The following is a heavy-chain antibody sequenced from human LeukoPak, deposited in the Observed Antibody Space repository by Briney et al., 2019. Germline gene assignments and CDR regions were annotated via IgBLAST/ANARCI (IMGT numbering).Heavy chain of an antibody. J-gene: IGHJ4*02. Sequence: GSLRLSCAASGFTFSSYSMNWVRQAPGKGLEWIGEINHSGSTNYNPSLKSRVTISVDTSMNQFSLKLNSVTATDTAVYYCAGARRNFDYWGQGTLVTVSS. D-gene: IGHD1-14*01. V-gene: IGHV4-34*08. CDR1: GFTFSSYS. CDR3: AGARRNFDY. CDR2: INHSGST.